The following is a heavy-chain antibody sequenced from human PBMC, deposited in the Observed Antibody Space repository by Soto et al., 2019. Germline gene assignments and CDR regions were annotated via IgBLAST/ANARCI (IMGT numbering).Heavy chain of an antibody. CDR3: AKTRGELVRNYYYYGMDV. D-gene: IGHD3-16*01. J-gene: IGHJ6*02. CDR2: ISWNSGSI. Sequence: SLRLSCAASGFTFDDYAMHWVRQAPGKGLEWVSGISWNSGSIGYADSVKGRFTISRDNAKNSLYLQMNSLRAEDTALYYCAKTRGELVRNYYYYGMDVWGQGTTVTVSS. V-gene: IGHV3-9*01. CDR1: GFTFDDYA.